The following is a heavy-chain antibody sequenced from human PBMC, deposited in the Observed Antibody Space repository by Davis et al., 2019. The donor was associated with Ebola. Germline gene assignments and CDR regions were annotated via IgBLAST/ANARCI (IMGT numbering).Heavy chain of an antibody. D-gene: IGHD3-3*01. J-gene: IGHJ4*02. Sequence: GESLKISCAASGFSFSSYWMSWVRQAPGKGLEWVASIKQDGSEKYYVDSVKGRFTISRDNAKNSLYLQMNSLRAEDTAVYYCAKLGGLSLSFWSGYYVDYWGQGTLVTVSS. CDR2: IKQDGSEK. CDR3: AKLGGLSLSFWSGYYVDY. CDR1: GFSFSSYW. V-gene: IGHV3-7*01.